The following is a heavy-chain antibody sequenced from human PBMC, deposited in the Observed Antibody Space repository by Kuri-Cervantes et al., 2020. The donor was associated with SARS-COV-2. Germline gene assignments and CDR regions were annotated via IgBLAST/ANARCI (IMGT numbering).Heavy chain of an antibody. Sequence: GESLKISCEVSGFLFSASAIHWVRQAPGKGLEWVAVISYDGSNKYYADSVKGRFTISRDNSKNTLYLQMNSLRAEDTAVYYCARDLDGYNWNYAFDYWGQGSLVTVSS. D-gene: IGHD1-7*01. J-gene: IGHJ4*02. CDR1: GFLFSASA. CDR3: ARDLDGYNWNYAFDY. V-gene: IGHV3-30-3*01. CDR2: ISYDGSNK.